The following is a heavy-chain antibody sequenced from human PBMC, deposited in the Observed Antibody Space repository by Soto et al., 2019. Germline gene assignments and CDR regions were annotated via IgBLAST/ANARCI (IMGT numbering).Heavy chain of an antibody. CDR3: VEGWNDF. CDR1: GFMFSSAW. V-gene: IGHV3-15*01. J-gene: IGHJ4*02. Sequence: HLVESGGDLVKPGGSLRLSCAASGFMFSSAWMSWVRQAPGKGLEWVGPIKSKRDGGTTDYAPPVKGRFVISRDDSKNTLYLQMNSLKTDDTAVYYCVEGWNDFWGQGTLVAVSS. D-gene: IGHD1-1*01. CDR2: IKSKRDGGTT.